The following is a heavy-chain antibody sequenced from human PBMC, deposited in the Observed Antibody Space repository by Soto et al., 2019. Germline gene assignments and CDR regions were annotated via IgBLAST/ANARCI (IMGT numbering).Heavy chain of an antibody. V-gene: IGHV4-39*01. Sequence: SETLSLTCTVSGASMSSSSYSWGWIRQPPGKGLEWIGNIHHSGSTYYNPSLKSRVTISVDTSRDQFSLKLSSVTTADTAVYYCARAGGYSRTTPNPRAYDMDVWGQGTTVTVSS. D-gene: IGHD6-13*01. J-gene: IGHJ6*02. CDR1: GASMSSSSYS. CDR2: IHHSGST. CDR3: ARAGGYSRTTPNPRAYDMDV.